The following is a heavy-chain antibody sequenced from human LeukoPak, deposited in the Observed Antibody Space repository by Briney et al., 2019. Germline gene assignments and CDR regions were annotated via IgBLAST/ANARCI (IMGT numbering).Heavy chain of an antibody. CDR3: TRVGRYSSTWPPEGDDAFDI. Sequence: ASVKVSCRASGYIFTSYGISWVRQAPGQGLEWMGWISGYDGHTNYAPQFQGRLTMTAATSTTTAYMELRSLRSDDTALYYCTRVGRYSSTWPPEGDDAFDIWGQGTMVTVST. CDR2: ISGYDGHT. CDR1: GYIFTSYG. D-gene: IGHD6-13*01. J-gene: IGHJ3*02. V-gene: IGHV1-18*01.